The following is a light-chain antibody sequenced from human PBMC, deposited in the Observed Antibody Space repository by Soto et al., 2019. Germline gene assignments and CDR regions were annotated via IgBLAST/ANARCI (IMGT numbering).Light chain of an antibody. CDR3: QQYNTYS. CDR1: QSLNSW. V-gene: IGKV1-5*03. CDR2: KTS. J-gene: IGKJ2*01. Sequence: DIQMTQSPSTLSASVGDRVSITCRASQSLNSWLAWYQQKPAKAPKLLIYKTSTLESGVPSRFSGSGSGTEFTLTISNLQPDDFATYYCQQYNTYSFGQGTKLEIK.